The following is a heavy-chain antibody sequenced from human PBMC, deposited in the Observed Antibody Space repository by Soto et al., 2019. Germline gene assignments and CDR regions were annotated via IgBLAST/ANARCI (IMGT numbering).Heavy chain of an antibody. CDR1: TFTSYG. J-gene: IGHJ5*02. V-gene: IGHV1-18*01. CDR2: ISAYNGNT. D-gene: IGHD3-22*01. Sequence: TFTSYGISWVRQAPGQGLEWMGWISAYNGNTNYAQKLQGRVTMTTDTSTSTAYMELRSLRSDDTAVYYCARDSDDSSGYLNWFDPWGQGTLVTVSS. CDR3: ARDSDDSSGYLNWFDP.